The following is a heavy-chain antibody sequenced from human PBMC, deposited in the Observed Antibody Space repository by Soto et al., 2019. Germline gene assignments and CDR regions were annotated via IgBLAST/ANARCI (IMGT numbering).Heavy chain of an antibody. CDR2: IKSDGSST. CDR3: ARSDWFDP. Sequence: PGGSLRLSCAASGFTFSTYWMHWVRQAPGKGLVWVSRIKSDGSSTTYADSVKGRFTISRDNAKNTLYLQMNSLRVGDTAVYYCARSDWFDPWGQGTLVTVS. CDR1: GFTFSTYW. V-gene: IGHV3-74*01. J-gene: IGHJ5*02.